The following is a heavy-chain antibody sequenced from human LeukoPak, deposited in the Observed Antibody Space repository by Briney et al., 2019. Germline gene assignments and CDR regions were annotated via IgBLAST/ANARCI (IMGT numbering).Heavy chain of an antibody. CDR1: GGTFSSYA. V-gene: IGHV1-69*01. CDR3: ARDRVEYSSSSGAFEI. D-gene: IGHD6-6*01. CDR2: IIPIFATA. Sequence: GSSVKVSCKASGGTFSSYAISWVRQAPGQGLEWMGGIIPIFATANYAQKFQGRVTITADESTSTAYMELSSLRSEDTAVYYCARDRVEYSSSSGAFEIWGQGTMVTVSS. J-gene: IGHJ3*02.